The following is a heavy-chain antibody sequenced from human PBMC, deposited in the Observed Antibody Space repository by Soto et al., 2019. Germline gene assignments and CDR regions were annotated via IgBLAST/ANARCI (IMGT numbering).Heavy chain of an antibody. V-gene: IGHV3-30*18. CDR1: GFTFSSYA. CDR3: AKDAPSSSHFDCFDP. CDR2: ISYDGSNK. Sequence: GGSLRLSCAASGFTFSSYAMSWVRQAPGRGLEWVAVISYDGSNKYYADSVKGRFTISRDNSKNTLYLQMNSLRAEDTAVYYCAKDAPSSSHFDCFDPWGQGILVTVSS. D-gene: IGHD6-13*01. J-gene: IGHJ5*02.